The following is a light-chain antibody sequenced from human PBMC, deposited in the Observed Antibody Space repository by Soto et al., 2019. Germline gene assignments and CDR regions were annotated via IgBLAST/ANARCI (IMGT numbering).Light chain of an antibody. CDR3: QQYDNWPPLT. V-gene: IGKV3-15*01. CDR2: DAS. CDR1: QSVSTQ. J-gene: IGKJ4*01. Sequence: EIVMTQSPATLSVSPGERATLSCRASQSVSTQLAWYQHKPGQAPRLLIYDASTRATGIPARFSGSGSGTEFTLTISSLQSGDFAVYYCQQYDNWPPLTFGGGTNVEIK.